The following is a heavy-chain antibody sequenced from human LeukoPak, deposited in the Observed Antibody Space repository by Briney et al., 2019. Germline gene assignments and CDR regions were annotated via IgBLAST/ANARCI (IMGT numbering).Heavy chain of an antibody. CDR1: GFIFSTYT. D-gene: IGHD3-22*01. CDR3: ARNMYSSGNDY. Sequence: GGSLRLSCAGSGFIFSTYTMNWVRQAPGKGLEWVSTITRSSAYIYYADSVKGRFTISRDNAKNSLYLQMNSLRAEDTAVYYCARNMYSSGNDYWGQGTLVTVSS. V-gene: IGHV3-21*01. J-gene: IGHJ4*02. CDR2: ITRSSAYI.